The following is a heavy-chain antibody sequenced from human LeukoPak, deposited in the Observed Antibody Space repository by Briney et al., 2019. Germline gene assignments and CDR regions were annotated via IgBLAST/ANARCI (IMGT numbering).Heavy chain of an antibody. V-gene: IGHV3-21*01. CDR2: ISSSSSYI. CDR3: AREGDYLHEYYYYYGMDV. J-gene: IGHJ6*02. CDR1: GFTFSSYS. Sequence: GGSLRLPCAASGFTFSSYSMNWVRQAPGKGLEWVSSISSSSSYIYYADSVKGRFTISRDNAKNSLYLQMNSLRAEDTAVHYCAREGDYLHEYYYYYGMDVWGQGTTVTVSS. D-gene: IGHD4-17*01.